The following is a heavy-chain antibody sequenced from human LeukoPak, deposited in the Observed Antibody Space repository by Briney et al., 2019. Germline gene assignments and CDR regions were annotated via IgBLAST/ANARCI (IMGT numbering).Heavy chain of an antibody. Sequence: SETLSLTCAVSGVSISSSNWWSWVRQPPGKGLAWIGEIYHSGSTNYNPSLKSRVTISVDKSKNQFSLKLSSVTAADTAVYYCARSPTSGWYGVDYFDYWGQGTLVTVSS. CDR2: IYHSGST. D-gene: IGHD6-19*01. V-gene: IGHV4-4*02. CDR3: ARSPTSGWYGVDYFDY. CDR1: GVSISSSNW. J-gene: IGHJ4*02.